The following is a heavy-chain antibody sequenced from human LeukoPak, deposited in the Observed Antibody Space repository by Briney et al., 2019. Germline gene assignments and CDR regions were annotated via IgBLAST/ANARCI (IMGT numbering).Heavy chain of an antibody. V-gene: IGHV3-7*01. CDR2: IKQDGSQK. CDR3: ARGSCSSTSCYMGHDAFDI. D-gene: IGHD2-2*02. Sequence: GGSLRLSCAASGFTFSRYWMIWVRQAPGKGLEWVANIKQDGSQKYYVDSVRGRFTISRDNARNSLYLQMNSLRAEDTAVYYCARGSCSSTSCYMGHDAFDIWGQGTMVTVSS. CDR1: GFTFSRYW. J-gene: IGHJ3*02.